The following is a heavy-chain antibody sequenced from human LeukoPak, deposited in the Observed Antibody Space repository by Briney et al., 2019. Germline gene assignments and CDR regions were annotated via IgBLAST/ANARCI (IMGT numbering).Heavy chain of an antibody. CDR1: GFTFSSYA. CDR2: ISGSGGST. J-gene: IGHJ4*02. V-gene: IGHV3-23*01. CDR3: AKDGSGSYSRLDY. D-gene: IGHD3-10*01. Sequence: GGSLRLSCAASGFTFSSYAMSWVRQAPGKGLEWVSAISGSGGSTYYAGSVKGRFTISRDNSKNTLYLQMNSLRAEDTALYYCAKDGSGSYSRLDYWGQGTLVTVSS.